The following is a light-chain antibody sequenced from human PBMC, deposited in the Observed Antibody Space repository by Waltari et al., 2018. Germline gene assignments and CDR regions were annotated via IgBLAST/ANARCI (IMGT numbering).Light chain of an antibody. CDR2: SAS. V-gene: IGKV3-15*01. CDR1: QSVRSN. Sequence: EIVVTQSPAALSVSPGERVTISCRASQSVRSNLAWYQQNPGQAPKLLIYSASTMATGIPARFSGYGSGAESTLTISSLQSEDFAIYFCQQYDVWPYTFGQGTKLDIK. CDR3: QQYDVWPYT. J-gene: IGKJ2*01.